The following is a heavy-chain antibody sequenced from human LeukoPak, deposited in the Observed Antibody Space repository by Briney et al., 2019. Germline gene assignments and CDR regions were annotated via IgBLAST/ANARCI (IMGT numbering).Heavy chain of an antibody. D-gene: IGHD3-22*01. CDR1: GFTFSSYA. J-gene: IGHJ4*02. CDR2: ISGSGGRT. CDR3: TTAGYYDSRAGY. V-gene: IGHV3-23*01. Sequence: GGSLRLSCAASGFTFSSYAMNWVRQAPGKGLEWVSSISGSGGRTYYADSVKGRFTISRDNSKNTLYLQMNSLKTEDTAVYYCTTAGYYDSRAGYWGQGTLVTVSS.